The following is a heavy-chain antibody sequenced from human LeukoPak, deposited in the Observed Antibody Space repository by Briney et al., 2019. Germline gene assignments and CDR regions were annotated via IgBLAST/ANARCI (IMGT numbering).Heavy chain of an antibody. CDR2: FYAGDST. CDR3: ARDRYSSGWNPPWS. Sequence: QPGGSLRLSCAASGFTVSSNYMSWVRQAPGKGLEWVSVFYAGDSTYYADSVKGRFTISRDNSKNTLFLQMNSLRVEDTAVYYCARDRYSSGWNPPWSWGQGTLVTVSS. V-gene: IGHV3-53*01. D-gene: IGHD6-19*01. J-gene: IGHJ5*02. CDR1: GFTVSSNY.